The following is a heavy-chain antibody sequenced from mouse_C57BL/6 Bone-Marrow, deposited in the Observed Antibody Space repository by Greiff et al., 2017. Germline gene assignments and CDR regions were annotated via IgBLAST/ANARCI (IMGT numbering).Heavy chain of an antibody. Sequence: QVQLKESGAELARPGASVKLSCKASGYTFTSYGISWVKQRTGQGLEWIGEIYPRSGNTYYNEKFKGKATLTADKSSSTAYMELRSLTSEESAVYFCAKHYYGSSYPLLYWGQGTTLTVSS. J-gene: IGHJ2*01. CDR1: GYTFTSYG. D-gene: IGHD1-1*01. V-gene: IGHV1-81*01. CDR3: AKHYYGSSYPLLY. CDR2: IYPRSGNT.